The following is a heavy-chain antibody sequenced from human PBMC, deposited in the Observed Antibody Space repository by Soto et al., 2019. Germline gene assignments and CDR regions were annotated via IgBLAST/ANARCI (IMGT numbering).Heavy chain of an antibody. CDR3: ASSRGSPDTPDY. CDR1: GGSISSGGYS. D-gene: IGHD1-26*01. V-gene: IGHV4-30-2*01. Sequence: QLQLQESGSGLVKPSQTLSLTCAVSGGSISSGGYSWSWIRQPPGKGLEWIGYMYHSGSTYYNPSLKDRVTLSADRSNNQFALNRSFVPASDTAVYHCASSRGSPDTPDYWGQRTLVTVSS. CDR2: MYHSGST. J-gene: IGHJ4*02.